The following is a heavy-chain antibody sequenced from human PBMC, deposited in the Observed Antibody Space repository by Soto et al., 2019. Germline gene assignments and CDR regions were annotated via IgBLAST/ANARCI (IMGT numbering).Heavy chain of an antibody. D-gene: IGHD2-8*01. Sequence: GGSLRLSCAASGFTFSSYGMHWVRQAPGKGLEWVAVIWYDGSNKYYADSVKGRFTISRDNSKNTLYLQMNSLRAEDTAVYYCARDQGCTNGVCYSNWFDPWGQGTLVTVSS. CDR3: ARDQGCTNGVCYSNWFDP. CDR2: IWYDGSNK. J-gene: IGHJ5*02. CDR1: GFTFSSYG. V-gene: IGHV3-33*01.